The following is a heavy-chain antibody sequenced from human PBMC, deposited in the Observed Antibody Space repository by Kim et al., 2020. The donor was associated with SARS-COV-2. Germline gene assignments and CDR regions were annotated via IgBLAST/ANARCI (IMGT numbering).Heavy chain of an antibody. J-gene: IGHJ3*02. CDR1: GGSISSYY. CDR2: IYYSGST. CDR3: ARATYYYDSSGYPDAFDI. Sequence: SETLSLTCTVSGGSISSYYWSWIRQPPGKGLEWIGYIYYSGSTNYNPSLKSRVTISVDTSKNQFSLKLSSVTAADTAVYYCARATYYYDSSGYPDAFDI. V-gene: IGHV4-59*01. D-gene: IGHD3-22*01.